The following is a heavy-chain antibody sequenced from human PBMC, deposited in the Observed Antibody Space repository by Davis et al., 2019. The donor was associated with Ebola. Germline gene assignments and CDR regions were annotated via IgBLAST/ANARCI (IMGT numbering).Heavy chain of an antibody. D-gene: IGHD2-21*01. V-gene: IGHV4-4*02. CDR1: GGSISSSNW. CDR2: IYHSGST. CDR3: ARVRARLLLSIDY. J-gene: IGHJ4*02. Sequence: SETLSLTCAVSGGSISSSNWWSWVRQPPGKGLEWIGEIYHSGSTNYNPSLKSRVTISVDKSKNQFSLKLSSVTAADTAVYYCARVRARLLLSIDYWGQGTLVTVSS.